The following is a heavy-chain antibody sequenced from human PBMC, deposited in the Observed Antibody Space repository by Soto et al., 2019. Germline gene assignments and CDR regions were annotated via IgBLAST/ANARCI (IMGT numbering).Heavy chain of an antibody. V-gene: IGHV3-73*01. Sequence: PGGSLRLSCAASGFTFGASALQWVRQASGKGLEWLGRIGSRGESYATTYDVSVKGRFTISRDDTSKNQFSLNLNSVTADDTAVYYCARDELGSGWPLDYWGQGTLVTVSS. D-gene: IGHD6-19*01. CDR1: GFTFGASA. CDR2: IGSRGESYAT. J-gene: IGHJ4*02. CDR3: ARDELGSGWPLDY.